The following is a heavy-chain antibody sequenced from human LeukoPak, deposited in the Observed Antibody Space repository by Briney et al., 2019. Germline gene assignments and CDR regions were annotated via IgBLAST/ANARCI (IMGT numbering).Heavy chain of an antibody. V-gene: IGHV4-39*01. CDR1: GGSISSNNYY. CDR2: IYYSGST. Sequence: PSETLSLTCTVSGGSISSNNYYWGWIRQSPGKGLEWIGTIYYSGSTYYNPSLKSRVTISLDTSKNQFSLKLSSVTAADTAVYYCARQVGDGYKNYWYFDLWGRGTLLTVSS. CDR3: ARQVGDGYKNYWYFDL. D-gene: IGHD5-24*01. J-gene: IGHJ2*01.